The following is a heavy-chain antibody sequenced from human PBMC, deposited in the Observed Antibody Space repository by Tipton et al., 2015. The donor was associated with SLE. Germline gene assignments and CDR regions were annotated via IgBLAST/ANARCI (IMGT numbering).Heavy chain of an antibody. CDR3: ARDGGSLEDYMDV. Sequence: SLRLSCVASGFTLSSNWLSWVRQTPGKGLEWVANIKEDGSDKYYVDSVKGRFTISRDNAKNSLYLQMNSLSAEDTAVYYCARDGGSLEDYMDVWGKGTTVTVSS. CDR2: IKEDGSDK. J-gene: IGHJ6*03. D-gene: IGHD1-26*01. CDR1: GFTLSSNW. V-gene: IGHV3-7*01.